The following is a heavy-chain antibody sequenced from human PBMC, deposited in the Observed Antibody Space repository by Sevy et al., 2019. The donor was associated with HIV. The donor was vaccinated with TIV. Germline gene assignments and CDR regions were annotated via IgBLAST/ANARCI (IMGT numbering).Heavy chain of an antibody. V-gene: IGHV3-53*01. J-gene: IGHJ5*02. D-gene: IGHD4-17*01. CDR3: AKCLTPVTNQWSFDP. CDR1: GFTVSSSY. Sequence: GGSLRLSCAASGFTVSSSYMIWVRQAPGKGLEWVSVIYAGGTTYYADSVKGRFTISRDNSQNTLFLQMNSLRAEDTAVYYCAKCLTPVTNQWSFDPWGQGTLVTVSS. CDR2: IYAGGTT.